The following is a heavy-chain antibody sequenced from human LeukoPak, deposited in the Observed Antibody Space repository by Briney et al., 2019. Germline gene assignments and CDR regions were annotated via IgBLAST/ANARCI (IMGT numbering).Heavy chain of an antibody. CDR2: IYHSGST. CDR1: GGSISSGGYS. Sequence: SETLSLTCAVSGGSISSGGYSWSWIRQPPGKGLEWIGYIYHSGSTYYNPSLKSRVTISVDRSKNQFSLKLSSVTAADTAVYYCARHPRYCSGDPRSEDAFDIWGQGTMVTVSS. D-gene: IGHD2-15*01. CDR3: ARHPRYCSGDPRSEDAFDI. V-gene: IGHV4-30-2*01. J-gene: IGHJ3*02.